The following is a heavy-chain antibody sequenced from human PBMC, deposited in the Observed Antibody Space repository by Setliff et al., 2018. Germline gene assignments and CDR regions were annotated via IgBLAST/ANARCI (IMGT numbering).Heavy chain of an antibody. CDR3: ARRTFGSGRFDP. V-gene: IGHV4-61*09. CDR2: IHTSGST. J-gene: IGHJ5*02. D-gene: IGHD3-16*01. CDR1: GDSISSGSYY. Sequence: SETLSLTCTVSGDSISSGSYYWSWIRQPAGKGLEWIGQIHTSGSTNYSPSLKSRVTISIDTSKNQFSLKLNSVTATDTALYYCARRTFGSGRFDPWGQGTLVTSPQ.